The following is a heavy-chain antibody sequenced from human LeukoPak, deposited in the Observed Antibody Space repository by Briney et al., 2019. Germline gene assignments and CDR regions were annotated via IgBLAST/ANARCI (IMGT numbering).Heavy chain of an antibody. CDR2: IYYSGST. D-gene: IGHD6-19*01. V-gene: IGHV4-59*08. Sequence: SETLSLTCTVSGGSISSYYWSWIRQPPGKGLEWIGYIYYSGSTNYNPSLKSRVTISVDTSKNQFSLKLSSVTAADTAVYYCARHGYSSGWAFDYWGQGTLVTVSS. CDR3: ARHGYSSGWAFDY. CDR1: GGSISSYY. J-gene: IGHJ4*02.